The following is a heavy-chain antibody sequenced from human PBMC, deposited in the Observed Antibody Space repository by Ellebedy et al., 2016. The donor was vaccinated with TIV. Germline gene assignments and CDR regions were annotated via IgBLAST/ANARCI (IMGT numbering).Heavy chain of an antibody. V-gene: IGHV1-8*02. CDR1: GYTFTSYD. CDR3: ARHPPGEYCTGVSC. J-gene: IGHJ4*02. Sequence: AALVKVSCKASGYTFTSYDINWVRQATGQGLEWMGWMTPNSGNAGSAQKFQGRVTMTWNTSISTAYMELSSLRSEDTAVYYCARHPPGEYCTGVSCWGQGTLVTVSS. CDR2: MTPNSGNA. D-gene: IGHD2-15*01.